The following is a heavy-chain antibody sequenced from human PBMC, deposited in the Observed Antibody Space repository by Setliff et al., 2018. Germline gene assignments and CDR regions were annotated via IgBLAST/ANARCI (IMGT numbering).Heavy chain of an antibody. Sequence: GRSLRLSCVASGFTFSSHGMTWVRLAPGKGLEWISYISTSSSTIYYADSVKGRFTISRDNANHTLYLQMNSLRADDTAVYYCAREPVEPSQYFHYISGYYDYWGQGTLVTVSS. J-gene: IGHJ4*02. CDR3: AREPVEPSQYFHYISGYYDY. V-gene: IGHV3-48*01. D-gene: IGHD3-22*01. CDR1: GFTFSSHG. CDR2: ISTSSSTI.